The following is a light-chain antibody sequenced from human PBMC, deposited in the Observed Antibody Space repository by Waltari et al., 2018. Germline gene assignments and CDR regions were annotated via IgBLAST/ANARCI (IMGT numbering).Light chain of an antibody. CDR3: SSFITSDTLVI. CDR1: GRDIGAYDY. Sequence: QSALTQPASVSGSPGQSITISCTGTGRDIGAYDYVSWYQQHPDKVPKVIIYDVSLRPSGISDRFSGSKSGNTASLTISGLQAEDEGDYYCSSFITSDTLVIFGGGTK. J-gene: IGLJ2*01. V-gene: IGLV2-14*03. CDR2: DVS.